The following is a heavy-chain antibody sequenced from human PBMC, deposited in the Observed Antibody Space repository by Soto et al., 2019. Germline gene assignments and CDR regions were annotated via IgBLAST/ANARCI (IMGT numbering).Heavy chain of an antibody. CDR1: GFTFNNYG. V-gene: IGHV3-33*01. J-gene: IGHJ5*02. CDR3: ASDIDTSSHFGWFDP. D-gene: IGHD2-2*01. Sequence: RGSLRLSCVTSGFTFNNYGIHWVRQAPGKGLEWVAVMWAGGRKENYADSVKGRFTMSRDLSKNTLYLQMDSLRAEDTAVYYCASDIDTSSHFGWFDPWGQGTLVTVSS. CDR2: MWAGGRKE.